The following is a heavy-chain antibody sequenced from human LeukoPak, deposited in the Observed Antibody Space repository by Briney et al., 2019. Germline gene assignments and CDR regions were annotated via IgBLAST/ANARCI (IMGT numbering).Heavy chain of an antibody. Sequence: GGSLRRSGAAPGFTFSSYWMNWASQAPGKGLEWVASINHNGNVNYYVDSVKGRFTIYRDNAKNSLYLQMSNLRAEDTAVYFCARGGGLDVWGQGATVTVSS. V-gene: IGHV3-7*03. D-gene: IGHD3-16*01. CDR3: ARGGGLDV. CDR2: INHNGNVN. J-gene: IGHJ6*02. CDR1: GFTFSSYW.